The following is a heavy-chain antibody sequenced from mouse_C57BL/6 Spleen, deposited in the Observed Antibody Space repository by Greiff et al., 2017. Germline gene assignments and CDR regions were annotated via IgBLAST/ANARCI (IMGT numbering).Heavy chain of an antibody. CDR2: INPSSGYT. D-gene: IGHD1-1*01. Sequence: VQGVESGAELAKPGASVKLSCKASGYTFTSYWMHWVKQRPGQGLEWIGYINPSSGYTKYNQKFKDKATLTADKSSSTAYMQLSSLTYEDSAVYYCARGTTVGGAWFAYWGQGTLVTVSA. CDR3: ARGTTVGGAWFAY. J-gene: IGHJ3*01. V-gene: IGHV1-7*01. CDR1: GYTFTSYW.